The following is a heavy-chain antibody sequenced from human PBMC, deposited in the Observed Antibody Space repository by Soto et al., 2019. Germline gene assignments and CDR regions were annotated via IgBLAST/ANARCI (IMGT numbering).Heavy chain of an antibody. CDR1: GFTFSSYA. CDR2: ISGSGGST. Sequence: EVQLLESGGGLVQPGGSLRLSCAASGFTFSSYAMRWVRQAPGKGLEWLSVISGSGGSTYYADSVKGRFTIYRDNSNNTLYLQMNSLRAEDTAVYYCAYSSTPFDYWGQGTLVTVSS. D-gene: IGHD6-13*01. J-gene: IGHJ4*02. V-gene: IGHV3-23*01. CDR3: AYSSTPFDY.